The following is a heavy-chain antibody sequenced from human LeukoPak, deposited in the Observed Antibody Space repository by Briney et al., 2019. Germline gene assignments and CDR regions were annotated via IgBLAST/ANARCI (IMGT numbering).Heavy chain of an antibody. CDR1: GFTSTNYW. D-gene: IGHD6-6*01. J-gene: IGHJ3*02. V-gene: IGHV5-51*01. CDR3: AKLRGSSVSDAFEI. Sequence: GESLKISCKGSGFTSTNYWIAWVRQMPGEGLELMGIIFPRDSDTRYSPSFQGQVTISADKSITTAYLQWRSLKASDTAIYFCAKLRGSSVSDAFEIWGQGTMVTVSS. CDR2: IFPRDSDT.